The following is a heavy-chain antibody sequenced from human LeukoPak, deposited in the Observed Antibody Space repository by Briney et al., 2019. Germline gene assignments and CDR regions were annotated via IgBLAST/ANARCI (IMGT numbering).Heavy chain of an antibody. CDR1: GFLFSAYS. J-gene: IGHJ3*02. CDR2: ISDTSSYR. V-gene: IGHV3-21*01. CDR3: ARDFSTWQGEASDI. D-gene: IGHD6-13*01. Sequence: GGSLRLSCAASGFLFSAYSMNWVRQAPGKGLEWLSSISDTSSYRYYSDSVKGRFTISRDNAKNSLYLQMHSLRAEDTALYYCARDFSTWQGEASDIWGQGTMVIVSS.